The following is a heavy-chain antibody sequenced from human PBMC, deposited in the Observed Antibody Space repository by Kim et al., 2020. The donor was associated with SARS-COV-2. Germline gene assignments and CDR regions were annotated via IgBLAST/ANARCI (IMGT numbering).Heavy chain of an antibody. Sequence: AASGFIVSSNYMTWVRQAPGKGLEWVSVIYPGGTTYYADSVKGRFTISRDNSKNTLYLQMNSLRAEDTAVYYCARDVGGSCLFDYWGQGTLAT. CDR2: IYPGGTT. V-gene: IGHV3-53*01. CDR3: ARDVGGSCLFDY. J-gene: IGHJ4*02. CDR1: GFIVSSNY. D-gene: IGHD2-15*01.